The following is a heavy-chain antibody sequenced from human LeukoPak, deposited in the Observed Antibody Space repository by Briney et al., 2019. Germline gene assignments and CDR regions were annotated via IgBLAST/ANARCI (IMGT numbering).Heavy chain of an antibody. J-gene: IGHJ4*02. D-gene: IGHD1-14*01. CDR3: ARGVEPLAANTLAY. CDR1: GFTVITND. CDR2: LYSDGNT. V-gene: IGHV3-53*01. Sequence: GGSLRLSCAASGFTVITNDMTWVGQAPGKGLEWVSVLYSDGNTKYADSVQGRFTISRDNSKNTLYLEMNSLSPDDTAVYYCARGVEPLAANTLAYWGQGTLVTVSS.